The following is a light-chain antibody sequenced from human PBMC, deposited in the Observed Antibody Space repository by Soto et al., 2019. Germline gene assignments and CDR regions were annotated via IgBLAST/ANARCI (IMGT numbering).Light chain of an antibody. Sequence: EIVMTQSPATLSVSPGERATLSCRASQSVSSNLAWYQQKPGQAPRLLIYAASTRAAGFPARFSGSGSGTEFTLTISGLQSEDFAVYYCHQYNDWPRTFGQGTKVEIK. CDR2: AAS. V-gene: IGKV3-15*01. CDR1: QSVSSN. J-gene: IGKJ1*01. CDR3: HQYNDWPRT.